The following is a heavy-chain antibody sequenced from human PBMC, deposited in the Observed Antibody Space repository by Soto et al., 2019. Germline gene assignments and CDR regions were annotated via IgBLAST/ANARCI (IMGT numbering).Heavy chain of an antibody. J-gene: IGHJ4*02. CDR2: ISSNGGTT. CDR1: GFTFSSYD. D-gene: IGHD1-7*01. V-gene: IGHV3-64*01. CDR3: VRRVSGNYDY. Sequence: EVQLAESGGGVVQPGGSLRLSCVASGFTFSSYDTHWVRQAPGKGLEYVSSISSNGGTTYYGNSVKGRFTISRDNSKNTLYLQMGSLRAEDMAVYYCVRRVSGNYDYWGQGNLVTVSS.